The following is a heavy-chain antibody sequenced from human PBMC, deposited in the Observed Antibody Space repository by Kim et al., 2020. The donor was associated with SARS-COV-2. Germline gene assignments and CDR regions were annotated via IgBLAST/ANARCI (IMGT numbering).Heavy chain of an antibody. CDR3: ARVKGGSGSYFDY. J-gene: IGHJ4*02. D-gene: IGHD3-10*01. CDR2: IYYSGST. V-gene: IGHV4-31*03. CDR1: GGSISSGGYY. Sequence: SETLSLTCTVSGGSISSGGYYWSWIRQHPGKGLEWIGYIYYSGSTYYNPSLKSRVTISVDTSKNQFSLKLSSVTAADTAVYYCARVKGGSGSYFDYWGQGTLVTVSS.